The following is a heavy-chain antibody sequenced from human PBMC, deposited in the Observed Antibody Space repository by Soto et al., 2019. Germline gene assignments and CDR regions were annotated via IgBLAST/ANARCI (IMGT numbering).Heavy chain of an antibody. CDR1: GGSISSSSYY. J-gene: IGHJ6*02. V-gene: IGHV4-39*01. Sequence: LSLTCTVSGGSISSSSYYWGWIRQPPGKGLEWIGSIYYSGSTYYNPSLKSRVTISVDTSKNQFSLKLSSVTAADTAVYYCARGSYSNYGDNYYYGMDVWGQGTTVTVSS. CDR3: ARGSYSNYGDNYYYGMDV. D-gene: IGHD4-4*01. CDR2: IYYSGST.